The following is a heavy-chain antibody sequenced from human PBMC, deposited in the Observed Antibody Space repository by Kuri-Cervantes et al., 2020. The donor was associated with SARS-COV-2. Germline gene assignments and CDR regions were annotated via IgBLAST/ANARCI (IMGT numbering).Heavy chain of an antibody. CDR1: GFTFSSYG. D-gene: IGHD3-22*01. CDR3: AREGYYEPTDMGV. V-gene: IGHV3-33*08. Sequence: GGSLRLSCAASGFTFSSYGMHWVRQAPGKGLEWVTVIWYDGSNKYYADSVKGRFTISRDNSKNTLYLQMNSLRAEDTAVYYCAREGYYEPTDMGVWGQGTTVTSP. CDR2: IWYDGSNK. J-gene: IGHJ6*02.